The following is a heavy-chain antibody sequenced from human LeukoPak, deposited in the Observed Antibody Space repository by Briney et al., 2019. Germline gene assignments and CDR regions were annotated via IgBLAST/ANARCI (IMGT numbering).Heavy chain of an antibody. CDR3: ARAVLRYFDWSYRFDH. V-gene: IGHV4-34*01. CDR2: INHSGST. J-gene: IGHJ4*02. D-gene: IGHD3-9*01. Sequence: SETLSLTCAVYGGSFSGYYWSWIRQPPGKGLEWIGEINHSGSTNYNPSLKSRVTISVDTSKNQFSLKLSSVTAADTAVYYCARAVLRYFDWSYRFDHWGQGTLVTVSS. CDR1: GGSFSGYY.